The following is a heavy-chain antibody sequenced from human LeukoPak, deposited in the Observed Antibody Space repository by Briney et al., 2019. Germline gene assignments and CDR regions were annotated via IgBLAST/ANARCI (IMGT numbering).Heavy chain of an antibody. CDR1: GGSISTYY. D-gene: IGHD1-26*01. V-gene: IGHV4-4*07. CDR3: ARDQDSGSYLRGYHFDY. J-gene: IGHJ4*02. CDR2: IYTSGST. Sequence: SETLSLTCAVSGGSISTYYWSWIRQPAGKGLEWIGRIYTSGSTNYNPSLKSRVTMSVDTSKNQFSLKLSSVTAADTAVYYCARDQDSGSYLRGYHFDYWGQGILVTVSS.